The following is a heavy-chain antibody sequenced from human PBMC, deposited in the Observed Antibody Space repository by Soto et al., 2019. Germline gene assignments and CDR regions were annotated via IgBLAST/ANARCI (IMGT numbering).Heavy chain of an antibody. D-gene: IGHD2-15*01. CDR2: INWNDYST. CDR1: GFTFDDYG. CDR3: XXXXXXCSGGRCYPVY. J-gene: IGHJ4*02. Sequence: EVQLVESGGGVVRPGGSLRLSCAASGFTFDDYGMSWVRQAPGKGLEWVSGINWNDYSTGYADSVKGRITISRDKAKXXXXXXXXXXXXXXXXXXXXXXXXXXCSGGRCYPVYWGQGTLVTVSS. V-gene: IGHV3-20*01.